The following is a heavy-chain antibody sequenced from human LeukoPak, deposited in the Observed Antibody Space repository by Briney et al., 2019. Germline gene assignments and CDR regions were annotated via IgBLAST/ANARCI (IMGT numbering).Heavy chain of an antibody. CDR2: INPNSGGT. D-gene: IGHD2-2*01. CDR3: ARVAVVVVPAADY. V-gene: IGHV1-2*02. Sequence: EASVKVSCKASGYXFTGYYIHWVRQAPGQGLEWMGWINPNSGGTNYAQKFQGRVTMTRDTSITTAYMELSRLRSDDTAVYYCARVAVVVVPAADYWGQGTLVTVSS. CDR1: GYXFTGYY. J-gene: IGHJ4*02.